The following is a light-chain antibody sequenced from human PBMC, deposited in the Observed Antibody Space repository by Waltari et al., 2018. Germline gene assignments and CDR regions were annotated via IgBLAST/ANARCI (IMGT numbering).Light chain of an antibody. J-gene: IGLJ3*02. V-gene: IGLV6-57*01. Sequence: NFMLHPPHSVYKSPGKTVTIACTRSSGSITSKYVQRYQQLQGGSPTTVIYDDNQRPSGGPARFSGCTDSSSTSALLTISVLNADGAADYCWQSYDSFSCVFGGGTTLTVL. CDR3: QSYDSFSCV. CDR1: SGSITSKY. CDR2: DDN.